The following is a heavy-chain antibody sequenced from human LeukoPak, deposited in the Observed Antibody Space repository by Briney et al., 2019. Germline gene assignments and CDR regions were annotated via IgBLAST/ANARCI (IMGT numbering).Heavy chain of an antibody. Sequence: SETLSLTCTVSGDSIFNYYWSWIRQPPGKGLEWIGYIYHSGSTNYNPSLKSRVTISVDTSKNQFSLKLSSVTAADTAVYYCARGGCSGGSCYSRQYYYYYYMDVWGKGTTVTVSS. J-gene: IGHJ6*03. CDR3: ARGGCSGGSCYSRQYYYYYYMDV. CDR2: IYHSGST. V-gene: IGHV4-59*12. D-gene: IGHD2-15*01. CDR1: GDSIFNYY.